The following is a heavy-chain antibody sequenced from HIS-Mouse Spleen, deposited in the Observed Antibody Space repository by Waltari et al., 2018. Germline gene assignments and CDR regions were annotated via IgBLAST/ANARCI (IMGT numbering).Heavy chain of an antibody. CDR3: ARANWYYYYGMDV. D-gene: IGHD1-1*01. J-gene: IGHJ6*02. V-gene: IGHV3-30*04. CDR2: ISYDGSNK. Sequence: QVQLVESGGGVVQPGRSLRLSCAAPGFTFSSYAMHWVRQAPGKGLEWVAVISYDGSNKYYADSVKGRFTISRDNSKNTLYLQMNSLRAEDTAVYYCARANWYYYYGMDVWGQGTTVTVSS. CDR1: GFTFSSYA.